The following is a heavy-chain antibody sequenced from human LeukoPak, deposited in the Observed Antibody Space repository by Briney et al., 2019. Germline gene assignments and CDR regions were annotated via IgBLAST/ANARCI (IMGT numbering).Heavy chain of an antibody. Sequence: GGSLRLSCAASGFTFSSYSMNWVRQAPGKGLEWVSSISSSSSYIYYADSVKGRFIISRDNAKNSLYLQMNSLRAEDTAVYYCARESYSYPYYYYYYMDVWGKGTTVTVSS. CDR1: GFTFSSYS. CDR2: ISSSSSYI. D-gene: IGHD5-18*01. V-gene: IGHV3-21*01. J-gene: IGHJ6*03. CDR3: ARESYSYPYYYYYYMDV.